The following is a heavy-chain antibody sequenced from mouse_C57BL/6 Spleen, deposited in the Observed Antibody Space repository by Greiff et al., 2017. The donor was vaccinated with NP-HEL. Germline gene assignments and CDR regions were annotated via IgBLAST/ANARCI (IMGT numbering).Heavy chain of an antibody. CDR1: GFNIKDDY. Sequence: VQLKASGAELVRPGASVKLSCTASGFNIKDDYMHWVKQRPEQGLEWIGWIDPENGDTEYASKFQGTATITADTSSNTAYLQLSSLTSEDTAVYYCTTLLIYDGLMDYWGQGTSVTVSS. CDR3: TTLLIYDGLMDY. CDR2: IDPENGDT. V-gene: IGHV14-4*01. J-gene: IGHJ4*01. D-gene: IGHD2-3*01.